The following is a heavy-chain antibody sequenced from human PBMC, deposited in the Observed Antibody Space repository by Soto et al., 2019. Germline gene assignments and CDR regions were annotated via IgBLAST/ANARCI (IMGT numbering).Heavy chain of an antibody. J-gene: IGHJ4*02. CDR2: IYYSGST. Sequence: QVQLQESGPGLVKPSETLSLTCTVSSASFTVYYWSWIRQPPGKGLEWIGYIYYSGSTSYNPSLTSRVTLSADTSKNQFSLKLRSVTAADMAVYYCARDAGGPGDYWGQGVLVTVSS. V-gene: IGHV4-59*01. D-gene: IGHD2-15*01. CDR1: SASFTVYY. CDR3: ARDAGGPGDY.